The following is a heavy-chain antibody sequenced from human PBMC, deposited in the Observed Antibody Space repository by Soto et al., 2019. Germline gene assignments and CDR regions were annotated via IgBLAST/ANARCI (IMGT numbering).Heavy chain of an antibody. J-gene: IGHJ6*02. Sequence: SVKVSCKASGGTFSSYAISWVRQAPGQGLEWMGGIIPIFGTANYAQKFQGRVTITADKSTSTAYMELSSLRYEDTAVYYCATGRITMVRGVNYYYYGMDVWGQGTTVTVSS. CDR2: IIPIFGTA. D-gene: IGHD3-10*01. CDR3: ATGRITMVRGVNYYYYGMDV. V-gene: IGHV1-69*06. CDR1: GGTFSSYA.